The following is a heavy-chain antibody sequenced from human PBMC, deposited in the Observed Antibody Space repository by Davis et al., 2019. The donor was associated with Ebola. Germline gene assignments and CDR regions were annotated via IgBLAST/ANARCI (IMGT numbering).Heavy chain of an antibody. Sequence: GESLKISCAASGFTFNNAWMSWVRQAPGKGLEWVGRIKSKSDGGTTDHAAPVKSRFTISRDDSKNTLYLQMNSLKTEDTAVYYCTADVVPAATRGVYYYYYYMDVWGKGTTVTVSS. J-gene: IGHJ6*03. V-gene: IGHV3-15*01. CDR2: IKSKSDGGTT. CDR1: GFTFNNAW. D-gene: IGHD2-2*01. CDR3: TADVVPAATRGVYYYYYYMDV.